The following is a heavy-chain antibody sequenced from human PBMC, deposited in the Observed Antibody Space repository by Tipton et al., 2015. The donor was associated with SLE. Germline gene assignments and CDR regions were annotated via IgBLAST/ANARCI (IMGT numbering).Heavy chain of an antibody. CDR2: IYYSGST. CDR3: ARDGEYTFEI. J-gene: IGHJ3*02. D-gene: IGHD2/OR15-2a*01. CDR1: GGSISSHY. Sequence: TLSLTCTASGGSISSHYWGWFRQPPGKGLEWIGYIYYSGSTNYNPSLKSRVTISVDTSKNQFSLKLSSVTAADTAVYYCARDGEYTFEIWGQGTMVTVSS. V-gene: IGHV4-59*11.